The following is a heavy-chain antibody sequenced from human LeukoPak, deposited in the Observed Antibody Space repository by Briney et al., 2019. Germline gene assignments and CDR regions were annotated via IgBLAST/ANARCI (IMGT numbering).Heavy chain of an antibody. D-gene: IGHD6-6*01. V-gene: IGHV3-23*01. J-gene: IGHJ4*02. CDR1: GFTFNNYA. CDR2: ISGRGTAT. CDR3: AKETSSSFDY. Sequence: GGSLRLSCAASGFTFNNYAMTWVRQAPGKGPEWVSTISGRGTATAYADSVKGRFTISRDNSKNTLYLQMNSLRAEDTAVYYCAKETSSSFDYWGQGTLVTVSS.